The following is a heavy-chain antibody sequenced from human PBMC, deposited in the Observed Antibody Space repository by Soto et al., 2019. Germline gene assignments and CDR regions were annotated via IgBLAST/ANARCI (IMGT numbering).Heavy chain of an antibody. J-gene: IGHJ5*02. D-gene: IGHD6-13*01. CDR1: GYSFTSYW. V-gene: IGHV5-51*01. CDR3: ARYHAKTSYSSSWYGNWFDP. CDR2: IYPGDSDT. Sequence: GESRKISCKGSGYSFTSYWIGWVRQMPGKGLEWMGIIYPGDSDTRYSPSFQGQVTISADKSISTAYLQWSSLKASDTAMYYCARYHAKTSYSSSWYGNWFDPWGKGTLVTVSS.